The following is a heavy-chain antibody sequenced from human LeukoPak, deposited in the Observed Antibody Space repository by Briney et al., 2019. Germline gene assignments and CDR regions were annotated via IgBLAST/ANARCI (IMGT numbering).Heavy chain of an antibody. CDR1: GFTFSSYA. CDR3: VRAKGGPGSTWAFDI. J-gene: IGHJ3*02. CDR2: ISYDGNNK. D-gene: IGHD6-13*01. Sequence: PGGSLRLSCAASGFTFSSYAMSWVRQAPGKGLEWVALISYDGNNKYYADSVKGRFTISRDNSKNTLYLQMNSLRAEDTAVYFCVRAKGGPGSTWAFDIWGQGTMVTVSS. V-gene: IGHV3-30*03.